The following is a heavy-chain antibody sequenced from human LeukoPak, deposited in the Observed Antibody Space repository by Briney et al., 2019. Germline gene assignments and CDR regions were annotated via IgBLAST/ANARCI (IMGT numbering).Heavy chain of an antibody. CDR3: ARRYPGYSSSWYRD. D-gene: IGHD6-13*01. CDR1: GGSISSSSYY. V-gene: IGHV4-39*01. Sequence: SETLSLTCTVSGGSISSSSYYWGWIRQPPGKGLEWIGSINYSGSTYYNPSLKSRVTISVDTSKNQFSLKLSSVTAADTAVYYCARRYPGYSSSWYRDWGQGTLVTVSS. CDR2: INYSGST. J-gene: IGHJ4*02.